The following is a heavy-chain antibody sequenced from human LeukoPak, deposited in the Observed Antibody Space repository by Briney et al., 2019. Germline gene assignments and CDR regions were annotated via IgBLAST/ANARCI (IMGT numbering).Heavy chain of an antibody. Sequence: GRSLRLSCAASGFTFSSYGMHWVRQAPGKGLEWVAVTSYDGSNKYYADSVKGRFTISRDNSKNTLYLQMNSLRAEDTAVYYCAKALGSGRHFDFWGQGTLVTVSS. J-gene: IGHJ4*02. V-gene: IGHV3-30*18. CDR3: AKALGSGRHFDF. CDR1: GFTFSSYG. D-gene: IGHD3-10*01. CDR2: TSYDGSNK.